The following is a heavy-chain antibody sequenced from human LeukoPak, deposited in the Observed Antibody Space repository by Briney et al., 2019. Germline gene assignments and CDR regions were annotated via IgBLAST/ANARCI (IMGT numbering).Heavy chain of an antibody. Sequence: GGSLRLSCAASGFTFSSYGMHWVRQAPGKGLEWVAVISYDGSNKYYADSVKGRFTISRDNSKNTLYLQMNSLRAEDTAVYYCAKGPKSRIVVVPAATNYFDYWGQGTLVTVSS. J-gene: IGHJ4*02. CDR3: AKGPKSRIVVVPAATNYFDY. D-gene: IGHD2-2*01. CDR2: ISYDGSNK. V-gene: IGHV3-30*18. CDR1: GFTFSSYG.